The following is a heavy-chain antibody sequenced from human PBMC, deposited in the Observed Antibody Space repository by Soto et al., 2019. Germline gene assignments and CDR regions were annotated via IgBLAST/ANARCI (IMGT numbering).Heavy chain of an antibody. J-gene: IGHJ4*02. Sequence: SETLSLTCTVSGGSISSGGYYWSWIRQHPGKGLEWIGYIYYSGSTYYNPSLKSRVTISVDTSKNQFSLKLSSVTAADTAVYYCARTLNFGNPYYFDYWGQGTLVTVSS. CDR3: ARTLNFGNPYYFDY. CDR2: IYYSGST. V-gene: IGHV4-31*03. CDR1: GGSISSGGYY. D-gene: IGHD3-10*01.